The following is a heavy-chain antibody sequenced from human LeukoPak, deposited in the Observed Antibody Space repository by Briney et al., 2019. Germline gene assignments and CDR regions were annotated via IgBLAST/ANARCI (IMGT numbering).Heavy chain of an antibody. V-gene: IGHV4-61*02. Sequence: SETPSLTCTVSGGSISSGSYYWSWIRQPAGKGLEWIGRIYTSGSTNYNPSLKSRVTISVDTSKNQFSLKLSSVAAADTAVYYCARESNYYFNWFDPWGQGTLVTVSS. CDR1: GGSISSGSYY. CDR2: IYTSGST. J-gene: IGHJ5*02. CDR3: ARESNYYFNWFDP. D-gene: IGHD2/OR15-2a*01.